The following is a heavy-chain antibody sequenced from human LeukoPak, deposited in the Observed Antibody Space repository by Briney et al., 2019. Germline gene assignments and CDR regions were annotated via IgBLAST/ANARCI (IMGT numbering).Heavy chain of an antibody. CDR3: AKDRDGDFDY. CDR1: GFTFSSYG. D-gene: IGHD4-17*01. J-gene: IGHJ4*02. V-gene: IGHV3-30*18. Sequence: PGGSLRLSCAASGFTFSSYGMHWVRQAPGKGLEWVAVISYDGSNKYYADSVKGRFTISRDNSKNTLYLQMNSLRAEDMAVYYCAKDRDGDFDYWGQGTLVTVSS. CDR2: ISYDGSNK.